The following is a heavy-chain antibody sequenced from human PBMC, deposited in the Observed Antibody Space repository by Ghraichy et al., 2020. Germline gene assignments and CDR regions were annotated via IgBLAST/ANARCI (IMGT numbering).Heavy chain of an antibody. D-gene: IGHD2-2*01. J-gene: IGHJ6*03. CDR1: GFTFSSYS. CDR3: ARARGYCSSTSCFDYYYYMDV. CDR2: ISSSSSTI. Sequence: GESLNISCAASGFTFSSYSMNWFRQAPGKGLEWVSYISSSSSTIYYADSVKGRFTISRDNAKNSLYLQMNSLRAEDTAVYYCARARGYCSSTSCFDYYYYMDVWGKGTTVTVSS. V-gene: IGHV3-48*01.